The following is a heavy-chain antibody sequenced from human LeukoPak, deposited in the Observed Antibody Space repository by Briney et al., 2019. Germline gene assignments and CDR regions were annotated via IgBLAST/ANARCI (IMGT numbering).Heavy chain of an antibody. J-gene: IGHJ4*02. Sequence: GGSLRLSCAASGFTFSSYSMNWVRQAPGKGLEWVSYISSSSSTIYYADSVKGRFTISRDNAKNSLYLQMNSLRAEDTAVYYCASMTYYYDSSGFPPGVEDYWGQGTLVTVSS. CDR3: ASMTYYYDSSGFPPGVEDY. V-gene: IGHV3-48*04. D-gene: IGHD3-22*01. CDR1: GFTFSSYS. CDR2: ISSSSSTI.